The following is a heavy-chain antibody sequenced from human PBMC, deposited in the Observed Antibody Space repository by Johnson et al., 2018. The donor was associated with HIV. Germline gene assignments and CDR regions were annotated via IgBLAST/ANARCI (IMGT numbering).Heavy chain of an antibody. CDR3: AKGVTIFGVDIHDGFDM. D-gene: IGHD3-3*01. CDR2: IPFDGSNI. V-gene: IGHV3-30*18. Sequence: QVQLVESGGGVVQTGTSLRLSCAASGFAFSNYGMHWVRQAPGKGLEWVAVIPFDGSNIKYANSVKGRLTISRDNSKNTLYLQLDNLRPEDTAVYYCAKGVTIFGVDIHDGFDMWGQGTMVTVSS. CDR1: GFAFSNYG. J-gene: IGHJ3*02.